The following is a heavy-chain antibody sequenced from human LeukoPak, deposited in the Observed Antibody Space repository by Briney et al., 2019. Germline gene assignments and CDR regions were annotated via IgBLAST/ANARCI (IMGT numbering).Heavy chain of an antibody. CDR2: IYYSETT. Sequence: SETLSLTCIVSGGSISSGDDYWSWIREPPGKGLEGMGYIYYSETTYYNPSLKSRASISVDTSKNQFSLKLSSVTAADTALYFCARLVGYYSRGSCYHFDYWGQGSLVTVSS. CDR1: GGSISSGDDY. V-gene: IGHV4-30-4*01. CDR3: ARLVGYYSRGSCYHFDY. D-gene: IGHD2-15*01. J-gene: IGHJ4*02.